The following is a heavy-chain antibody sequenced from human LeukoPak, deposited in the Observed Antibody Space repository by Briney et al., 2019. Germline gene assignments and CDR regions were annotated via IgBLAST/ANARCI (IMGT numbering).Heavy chain of an antibody. D-gene: IGHD5-12*01. CDR2: IIPFLGEV. CDR3: SPCGHAYDWFGP. V-gene: IGHV1-69*04. CDR1: GATLNIGHA. J-gene: IGHJ5*02. Sequence: SVKVSCKAFGATLNIGHAFIWARQAPGQGLQWMGRIIPFLGEVNYAQNFQGRVSFTADKSTATMYMEMKSLRLDDTAIYYCSPCGHAYDWFGPWGQGTLVSVSS.